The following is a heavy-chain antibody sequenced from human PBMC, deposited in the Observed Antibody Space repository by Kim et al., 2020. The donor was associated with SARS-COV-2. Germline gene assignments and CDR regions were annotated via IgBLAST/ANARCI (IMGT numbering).Heavy chain of an antibody. D-gene: IGHD6-6*01. CDR3: ARDGIAARQGWFDP. Sequence: AQGVTGRFVFSLDTSVSTAYLQISSLKAEDTAVYYCARDGIAARQGWFDPWGQGTLVTVSS. J-gene: IGHJ5*02. V-gene: IGHV7-4-1*02.